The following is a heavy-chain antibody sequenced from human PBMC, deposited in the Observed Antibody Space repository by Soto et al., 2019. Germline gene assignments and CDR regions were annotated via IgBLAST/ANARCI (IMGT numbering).Heavy chain of an antibody. Sequence: SGPTLVNPTDTLALTCTFSGFSLATVGVGVGWIRQPPGNSLEWLALIYWNDDKRYSPSLKSRLTITKDTYKNQVVLTMTNVEPVDTAKYLCAHTYYDILTVYYPHRGVYYFDYWGQGTLVTI. CDR3: AHTYYDILTVYYPHRGVYYFDY. CDR1: GFSLATVGVG. V-gene: IGHV2-5*01. D-gene: IGHD3-9*01. CDR2: IYWNDDK. J-gene: IGHJ4*02.